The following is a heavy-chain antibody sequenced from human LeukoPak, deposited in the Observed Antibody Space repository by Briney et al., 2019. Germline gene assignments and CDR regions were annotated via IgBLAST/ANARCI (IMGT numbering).Heavy chain of an antibody. CDR3: AGPREYSFGWDYYYMDF. J-gene: IGHJ6*03. CDR1: GFTFSSYG. CDR2: IRYDGSNK. D-gene: IGHD5-18*01. Sequence: PGGSLRLSCAASGFTFSSYGMHWVRQAPGKGLEWVAFIRYDGSNKYYADSVKGRFTISRDNSKNTLYLQMNSLRAEDTAVYYCAGPREYSFGWDYYYMDFWGKGPRSPSP. V-gene: IGHV3-30*02.